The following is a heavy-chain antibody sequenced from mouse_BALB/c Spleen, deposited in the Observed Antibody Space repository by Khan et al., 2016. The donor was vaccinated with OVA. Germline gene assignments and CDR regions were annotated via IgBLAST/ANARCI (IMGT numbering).Heavy chain of an antibody. J-gene: IGHJ3*01. Sequence: EVQLVESGGDLVKTGGSLKLSCAASGFTFSTYGMSWVRQTPDKRLVWVATISSGGHYTYYIDSVKGRFTISRDNSENILSLQMTCLRSEDTAMYYCARLAYYYNSEGFAYWGQGTMVTVSA. CDR2: ISSGGHYT. CDR3: ARLAYYYNSEGFAY. CDR1: GFTFSTYG. D-gene: IGHD1-1*02. V-gene: IGHV5-6*01.